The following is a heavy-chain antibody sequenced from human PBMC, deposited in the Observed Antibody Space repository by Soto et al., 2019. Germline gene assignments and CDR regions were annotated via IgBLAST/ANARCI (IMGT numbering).Heavy chain of an antibody. V-gene: IGHV3-33*01. J-gene: IGHJ5*02. CDR3: ARDYWQLAQNAHIFDP. Sequence: GGSLRLSCAASGFTFSSYGMHWVRQAPGKGLEWVAVIWYDGSNKYYADSVKGRFTISRDNSKNTLYLQMNSLRAEDTAVYYCARDYWQLAQNAHIFDPWGQGTLVTVSS. CDR2: IWYDGSNK. CDR1: GFTFSSYG. D-gene: IGHD6-6*01.